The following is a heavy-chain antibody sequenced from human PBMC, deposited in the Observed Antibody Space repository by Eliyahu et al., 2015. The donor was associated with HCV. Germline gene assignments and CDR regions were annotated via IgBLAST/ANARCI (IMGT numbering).Heavy chain of an antibody. V-gene: IGHV3-15*01. CDR3: TTGAPGGFDYYLDV. CDR2: IKSKTDGGTT. Sequence: EVQLVESGGGLVKPGGSLXLSCAXSGFTFSXAWRGWVRQAPGKGLEWIGRIKSKTDGGTTDYAAPVKGRXTIXRDDSKSTLYLQMNSLKTEDTAVYYCTTGAPGGFDYYLDVWGQGTTVTVSS. D-gene: IGHD3-10*01. CDR1: GFTFSXAW. J-gene: IGHJ6*03.